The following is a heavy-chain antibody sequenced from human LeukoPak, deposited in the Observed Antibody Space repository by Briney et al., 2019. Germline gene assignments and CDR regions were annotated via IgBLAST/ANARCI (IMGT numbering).Heavy chain of an antibody. D-gene: IGHD5-12*01. CDR3: ARGIGVTASLPDACDI. CDR2: INPNTGGT. J-gene: IGHJ3*02. CDR1: GYTFTGYF. V-gene: IGHV1-2*02. Sequence: ASVKVSCEASGYTFTGYFMHWVRQAPGQGLEWMGWINPNTGGTNYAQKFQGRVTVTRDTSISTAYMELSRLRSDDTAVYSCARGIGVTASLPDACDIWGQGTMVTVSS.